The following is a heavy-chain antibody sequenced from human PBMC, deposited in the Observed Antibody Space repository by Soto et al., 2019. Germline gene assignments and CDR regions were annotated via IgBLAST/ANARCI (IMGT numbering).Heavy chain of an antibody. J-gene: IGHJ4*02. CDR1: GFTFSSYA. D-gene: IGHD2-2*01. CDR3: ARGYCSRPSCSHFDC. V-gene: IGHV3-30-3*01. CDR2: MSYDGSNK. Sequence: GGSLRLSCAASGFTFSSYAVHWVRQAPGKGLEWVAVMSYDGSNKYYADSVKGRFTIFSDNSKNTLYLQMNSLGTEDTAVYYCARGYCSRPSCSHFDCWGQGTLVTVSS.